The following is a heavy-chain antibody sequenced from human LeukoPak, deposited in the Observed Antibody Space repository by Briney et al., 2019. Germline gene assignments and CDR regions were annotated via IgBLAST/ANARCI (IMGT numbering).Heavy chain of an antibody. CDR1: GFIVSSNY. CDR3: AAKNTWTYGMDV. J-gene: IGHJ6*02. V-gene: IGHV3-66*01. D-gene: IGHD1/OR15-1a*01. CDR2: IYSGGTT. Sequence: QSGVSLRLSCAASGFIVSSNYMSWVRQAPGKGLEWVSVIYSGGTTYYADSVKGRFTISRDNSKNTLYLQMNSLRAEDTAVYYCAAKNTWTYGMDVWGQGTTVTVSS.